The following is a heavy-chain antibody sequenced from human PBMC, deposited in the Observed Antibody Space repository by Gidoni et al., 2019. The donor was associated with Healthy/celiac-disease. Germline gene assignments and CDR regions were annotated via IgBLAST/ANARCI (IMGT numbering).Heavy chain of an antibody. CDR2: IIPSFGTA. CDR1: VGTFSSYA. D-gene: IGHD3-22*01. CDR3: ARRDYDSSGFDY. J-gene: IGHJ4*02. Sequence: QVQLVQSGAEVTKPGSSVKVSCKASVGTFSSYAITWVRQAPGQGLEWMGGIIPSFGTANYAQKFQGRVTITADESTSTAYMELSSLRSEDTAVYYCARRDYDSSGFDYWGQGTLVTVSS. V-gene: IGHV1-69*01.